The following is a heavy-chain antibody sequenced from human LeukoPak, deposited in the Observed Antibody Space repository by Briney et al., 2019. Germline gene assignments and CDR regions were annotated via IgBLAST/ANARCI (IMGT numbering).Heavy chain of an antibody. CDR3: AKEVQLLLGYGMDV. V-gene: IGHV3-23*01. CDR2: ISGSGGST. D-gene: IGHD2-2*01. CDR1: GFTFSSYA. J-gene: IGHJ6*02. Sequence: GRSLCLSCAASGFTFSSYAMSWVRQAPGKGLEWVSAISGSGGSTYYADSVKGRFTISRDNSKNTLYLQMNSLRAEDTAVYYCAKEVQLLLGYGMDVWGQGTTVTVSS.